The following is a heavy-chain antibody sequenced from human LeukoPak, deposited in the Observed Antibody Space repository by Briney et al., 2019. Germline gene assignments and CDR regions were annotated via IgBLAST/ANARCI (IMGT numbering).Heavy chain of an antibody. CDR2: IKQDGSEK. D-gene: IGHD3-22*01. J-gene: IGHJ3*02. Sequence: GGSLRLSCAASGFTFGSYWMSWVRQAPGKGLEWVANIKQDGSEKYYVDSVKGRFTISRDNAKNSLYLQMNSLRAEDTAVYYCARDRVDYYDSSGYYYFDAFDIWGQGTMVTVSS. CDR1: GFTFGSYW. CDR3: ARDRVDYYDSSGYYYFDAFDI. V-gene: IGHV3-7*01.